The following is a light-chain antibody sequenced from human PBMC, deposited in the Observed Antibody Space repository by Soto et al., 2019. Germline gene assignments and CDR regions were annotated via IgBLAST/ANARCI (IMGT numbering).Light chain of an antibody. V-gene: IGKV3-20*01. CDR3: QQYGTSWT. CDR2: ATS. J-gene: IGKJ1*01. CDR1: QSVSIRH. Sequence: IVLTQSPGTLSLSPGEGATLSCRTSQSVSIRHLAWYQQRPGQAPRLLIYATSDRATGTPDRFSGSGSGTYFTLTITSLEPEYFAVYYCQQYGTSWTFGQGTKVEI.